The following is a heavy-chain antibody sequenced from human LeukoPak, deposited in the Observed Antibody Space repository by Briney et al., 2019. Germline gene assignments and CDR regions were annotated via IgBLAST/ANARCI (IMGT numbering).Heavy chain of an antibody. CDR2: IYYSGST. J-gene: IGHJ4*02. CDR1: GCTISSYY. D-gene: IGHD5-12*01. V-gene: IGHV4-59*01. Sequence: SETLSLTCTASGCTISSYYWSWIRQAPGKGLEWIGYIYYSGSTNYNPSLKSRVTISVDTSKNQFSLKLSSVTAADTAVYYCARWEGYSGYLDYWGQGTLVTVSS. CDR3: ARWEGYSGYLDY.